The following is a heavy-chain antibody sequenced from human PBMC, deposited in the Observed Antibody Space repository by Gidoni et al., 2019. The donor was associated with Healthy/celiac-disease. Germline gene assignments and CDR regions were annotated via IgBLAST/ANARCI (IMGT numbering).Heavy chain of an antibody. J-gene: IGHJ4*02. V-gene: IGHV3-30-3*01. Sequence: QVQLVASGGVVVQPGRSLRLSRSASGFPFSSYAMHWVRQAPGKGLEWVAVISNDGSNKDYADSVKGRFTISRDNSKNTLYLQMNSLRAEDTAVYYCATGAAAGYYFDYWGQGTLVTVSS. CDR3: ATGAAAGYYFDY. CDR1: GFPFSSYA. D-gene: IGHD6-13*01. CDR2: ISNDGSNK.